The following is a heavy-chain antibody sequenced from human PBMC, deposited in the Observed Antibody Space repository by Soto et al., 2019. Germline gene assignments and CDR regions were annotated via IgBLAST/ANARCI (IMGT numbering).Heavy chain of an antibody. V-gene: IGHV1-18*04. Sequence: QDQLVQSGAEVKKPGASVKISCEASGYTFTSHAISWVRQAPGQGLEWLGRISTYNSRTHYAQKVQGRVTMTTDTSTSTAYLDLRSLTFDDTAVYYCARARYCASPSCYKHYYYGMDTWGQGTTVTVSS. CDR3: ARARYCASPSCYKHYYYGMDT. CDR1: GYTFTSHA. D-gene: IGHD2-2*02. J-gene: IGHJ6*02. CDR2: ISTYNSRT.